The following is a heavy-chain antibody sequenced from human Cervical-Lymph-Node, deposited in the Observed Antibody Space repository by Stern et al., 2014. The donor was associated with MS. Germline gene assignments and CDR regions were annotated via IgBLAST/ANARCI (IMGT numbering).Heavy chain of an antibody. CDR2: IGTNIGNT. CDR3: RAGSDAFDV. Sequence: QVQLVQSGAEVKKPGASVKVSCKASGYTFTDYAISWVRQAPGQGLEWMGWIGTNIGNTNYAQKFQGRVTLATDTSTSTVYMELRSLRSEDTAMYYYRAGSDAFDVWGQGTMVTVSS. V-gene: IGHV1-18*01. D-gene: IGHD6-13*01. J-gene: IGHJ3*01. CDR1: GYTFTDYA.